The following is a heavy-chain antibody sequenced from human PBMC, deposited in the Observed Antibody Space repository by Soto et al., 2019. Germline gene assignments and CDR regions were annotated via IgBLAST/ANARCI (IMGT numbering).Heavy chain of an antibody. CDR1: GFTFSSYG. D-gene: IGHD1-26*01. V-gene: IGHV3-30*18. CDR3: AKVGGQVGGLRGDYYYYMDV. Sequence: GSLRLSCAASGFTFSSYGMHWVRQAPGKGLEWVAVISYDGSNKYYADSVKGRFTISRDNSKNTLYLQMNSLRAEDTAVYYCAKVGGQVGGLRGDYYYYMDVWGKGTTVTVSS. CDR2: ISYDGSNK. J-gene: IGHJ6*03.